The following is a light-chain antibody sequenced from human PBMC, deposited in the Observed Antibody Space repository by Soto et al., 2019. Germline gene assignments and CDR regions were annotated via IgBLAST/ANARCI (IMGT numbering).Light chain of an antibody. Sequence: QSALTQPASVSGSPGQSITISCTGTSSDVGGYNYVSWYQQHPGKAPKLMIYDVSNRPSGVSNRFSGSKSGNTASRTISGLQAEEEADYYCSSYTSSSTLVVFGVGTKLTVL. J-gene: IGLJ2*01. V-gene: IGLV2-14*01. CDR2: DVS. CDR3: SSYTSSSTLVV. CDR1: SSDVGGYNY.